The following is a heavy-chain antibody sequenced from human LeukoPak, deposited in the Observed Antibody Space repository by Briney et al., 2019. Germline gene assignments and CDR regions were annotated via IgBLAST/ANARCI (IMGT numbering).Heavy chain of an antibody. D-gene: IGHD2-2*01. J-gene: IGHJ5*01. CDR1: GFTFSTYW. CDR3: ARDAFPYASDS. Sequence: GGSLRLSCAASGFTFSTYWMTWVRQAPGKGLEWVASMNQDGREVHYMDSVKGRFTISRVNAKNSLYLHMNGLRAEDTAVYCCARDAFPYASDSWGQGTLVTVSS. CDR2: MNQDGREV. V-gene: IGHV3-7*01.